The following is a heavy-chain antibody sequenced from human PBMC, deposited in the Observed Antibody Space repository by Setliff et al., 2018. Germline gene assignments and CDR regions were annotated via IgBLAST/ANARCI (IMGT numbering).Heavy chain of an antibody. CDR2: INWNGGST. D-gene: IGHD6-19*01. CDR1: GFTFDDYG. CDR3: ARYRSIAVAGPDFGPPHY. V-gene: IGHV3-20*04. Sequence: GSLRLSCAASGFTFDDYGMSWVRQAPVKGLGWVAGINWNGGSTVYADSVNGRFTISRDNVKNSTYLQMNSLRAEDTALYYCARYRSIAVAGPDFGPPHYWGQGTLVTVSS. J-gene: IGHJ4*02.